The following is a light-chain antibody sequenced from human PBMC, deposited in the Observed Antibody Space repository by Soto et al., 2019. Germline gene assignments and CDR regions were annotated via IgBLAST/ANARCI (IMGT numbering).Light chain of an antibody. J-gene: IGLJ1*01. CDR1: SSDVGGYNY. CDR2: DVS. CDR3: CSYAGTYTYL. V-gene: IGLV2-11*01. Sequence: QSVLTQPRSVSGSPGQSVTISCTGTSSDVGGYNYVSWYQQHPGEAPKLMIYDVSGRPSGVPDRFTASKSGNTASLTISGLQAEDEADYYCCSYAGTYTYLFGTGTKVTVL.